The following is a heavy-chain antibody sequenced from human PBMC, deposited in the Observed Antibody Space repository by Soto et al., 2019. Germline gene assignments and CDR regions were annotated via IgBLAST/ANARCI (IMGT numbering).Heavy chain of an antibody. CDR1: GGSINSGGYY. D-gene: IGHD4-17*01. CDR3: ARYGDYGYYYFDY. CDR2: IYHSGST. Sequence: SETLSLTCTVSGGSINSGGYYWSWIRQHPGRGLEWIGYIYHSGSTYYNPSLKSRLTISVETSKNQFSLKLNSVTAADTAVYFCARYGDYGYYYFDYWGQGTLVTVSS. V-gene: IGHV4-31*03. J-gene: IGHJ4*02.